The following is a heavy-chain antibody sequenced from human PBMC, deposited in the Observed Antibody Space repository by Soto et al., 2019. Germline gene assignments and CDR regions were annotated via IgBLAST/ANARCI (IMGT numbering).Heavy chain of an antibody. Sequence: QVQLQQWGAGLLKPSETLSLTCAVYGGSFSGYYWSWIRQPPGKGLEWIGEINHSGSTNYNPSLKSRVPISVDTSKNQFSLKLSSVTAADTAVYYCARGPTYPKMTTVTTYWYFDLWGRGTLVTVSS. CDR2: INHSGST. D-gene: IGHD4-17*01. J-gene: IGHJ2*01. CDR3: ARGPTYPKMTTVTTYWYFDL. V-gene: IGHV4-34*01. CDR1: GGSFSGYY.